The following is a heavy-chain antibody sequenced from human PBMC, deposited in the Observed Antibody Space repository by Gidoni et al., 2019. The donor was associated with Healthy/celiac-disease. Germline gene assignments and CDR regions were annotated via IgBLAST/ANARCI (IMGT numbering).Heavy chain of an antibody. Sequence: QVQLQESGPGLVKPSQTLSLTCTVSGGSISSGGYYWSWIRQHPGKGLEWIGYIYYSGSTYYNPSLKSRVTISVDTSKNQFSLKLSSVTAADTAVYYCARGGPLSYCGGDCYSGYYFDYWGQGTLVTVSS. J-gene: IGHJ4*02. CDR3: ARGGPLSYCGGDCYSGYYFDY. CDR1: GGSISSGGYY. V-gene: IGHV4-31*03. CDR2: IYYSGST. D-gene: IGHD2-21*02.